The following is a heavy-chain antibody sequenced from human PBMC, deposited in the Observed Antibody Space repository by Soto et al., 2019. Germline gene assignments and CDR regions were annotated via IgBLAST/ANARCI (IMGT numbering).Heavy chain of an antibody. CDR3: AREGTIFGVVIQVSHSFDS. J-gene: IGHJ3*02. V-gene: IGHV3-20*01. CDR2: INWNGGST. D-gene: IGHD3-3*01. CDR1: GFTFGDYG. Sequence: EVQLVESGGGVVRPGGSLRLSCAASGFTFGDYGMSWVRQAPGQGLECVSGINWNGGSTRYADSVKGRFTISRDNAKNSLYLQMNSLRAEDTALYHCAREGTIFGVVIQVSHSFDSWGQGTMVTVSS.